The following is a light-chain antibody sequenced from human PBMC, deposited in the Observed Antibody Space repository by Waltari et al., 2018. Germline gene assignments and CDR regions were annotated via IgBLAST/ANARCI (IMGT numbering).Light chain of an antibody. Sequence: DIQLTQSPSFVSASIRYRVTITCWASHDITTWLAWYQQRPGRGPKLLICAASSLQSGVVLRFSGNGSGTDFTLTISSLQPEDFAAYYCQQADRFPITFGQGTRLEI. V-gene: IGKV1D-12*01. J-gene: IGKJ5*01. CDR3: QQADRFPIT. CDR2: AAS. CDR1: HDITTW.